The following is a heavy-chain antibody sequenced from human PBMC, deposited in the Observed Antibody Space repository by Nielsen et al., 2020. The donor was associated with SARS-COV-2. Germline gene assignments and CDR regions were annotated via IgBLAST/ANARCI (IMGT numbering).Heavy chain of an antibody. Sequence: GESLKISCAASGFTFSSYAMSWVRQAPGKGLEWVSAISGSGGSTYYADSVKGRFTISRDNSKNTLYLQMNSLRAEDTAVYYCARFRGPPDYYYYGMDVWGQGTTVTVSS. J-gene: IGHJ6*02. V-gene: IGHV3-23*01. CDR3: ARFRGPPDYYYYGMDV. CDR1: GFTFSSYA. D-gene: IGHD3-10*01. CDR2: ISGSGGST.